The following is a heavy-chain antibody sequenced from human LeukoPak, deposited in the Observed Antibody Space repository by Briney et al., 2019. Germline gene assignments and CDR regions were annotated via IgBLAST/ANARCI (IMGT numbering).Heavy chain of an antibody. CDR3: ARGFLWFGELSPPGY. V-gene: IGHV1-3*01. J-gene: IGHJ4*02. Sequence: RASVKVSCKASGYTFTSYAMHWVRQAPGQRLEWMGWINAGNGNTKYSQKFQGRVTITRDTSASTAYMELSSLRSEDTAVYYCARGFLWFGELSPPGYWGQGTLVTVSS. CDR2: INAGNGNT. CDR1: GYTFTSYA. D-gene: IGHD3-10*01.